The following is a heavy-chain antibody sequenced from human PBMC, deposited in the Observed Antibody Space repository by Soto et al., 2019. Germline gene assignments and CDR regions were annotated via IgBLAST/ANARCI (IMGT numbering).Heavy chain of an antibody. CDR3: ASLYDETSGNVDY. D-gene: IGHD1-1*01. J-gene: IGHJ4*02. Sequence: QVQLVQSGAEVKRPGSSVKVSCKASGDSFSRSTFSWVRQAPGQGLEWMGRFIPMLGIANYAQTFQGRVTITADKTTSTAYMDLSSLRSEDTAVYYCASLYDETSGNVDYWGQGTLVTVSS. CDR1: GDSFSRST. V-gene: IGHV1-69*02. CDR2: FIPMLGIA.